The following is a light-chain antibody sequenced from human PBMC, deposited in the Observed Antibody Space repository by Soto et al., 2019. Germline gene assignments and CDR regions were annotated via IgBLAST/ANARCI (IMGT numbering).Light chain of an antibody. J-gene: IGKJ1*01. Sequence: IQMTQSPSTLSASLGDRVTITCRASQSINVWLAWFQQKPGKAPKLLISDVSSLESGVPSRFSGSGFGTEFTLTISSLQPDDVATYYCQHYNSYWTFGQGTKVDIK. CDR1: QSINVW. CDR2: DVS. V-gene: IGKV1-5*01. CDR3: QHYNSYWT.